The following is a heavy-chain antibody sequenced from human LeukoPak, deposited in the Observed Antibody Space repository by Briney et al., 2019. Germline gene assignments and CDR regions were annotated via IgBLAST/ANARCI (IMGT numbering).Heavy chain of an antibody. D-gene: IGHD3-10*01. CDR2: INPNSGGT. J-gene: IGHJ4*02. CDR1: GYTFTGYY. V-gene: IGHV1-2*06. CDR3: ARDYYGSGSYYGNFDY. Sequence: APVKVSCKASGYTFTGYYMHWVRQAPGQGLEWMGRINPNSGGTNYAQKFQGRVTMTRDTSISTAYMELSRLRSDDTAVYYCARDYYGSGSYYGNFDYWGQGTLVTVSS.